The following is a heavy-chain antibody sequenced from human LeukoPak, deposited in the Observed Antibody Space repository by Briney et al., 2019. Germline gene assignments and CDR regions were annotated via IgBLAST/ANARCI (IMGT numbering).Heavy chain of an antibody. CDR2: IYYSGST. J-gene: IGHJ4*02. CDR3: ASARDFGWEGIWN. Sequence: KSSETLSLTCAVYGWSISSYYWSWIRQPPGKGLEWIGSIYYSGSTNYNPSLKSRVTISVDTSKNQFSLKLSSVTAADTAVYYCASARDFGWEGIWNWGQGTLVTVSS. D-gene: IGHD6-19*01. CDR1: GWSISSYY. V-gene: IGHV4-59*08.